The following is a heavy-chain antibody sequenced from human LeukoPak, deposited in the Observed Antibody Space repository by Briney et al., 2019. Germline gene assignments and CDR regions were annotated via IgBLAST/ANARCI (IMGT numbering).Heavy chain of an antibody. D-gene: IGHD1-1*01. CDR2: ISTDGSQT. J-gene: IGHJ4*02. CDR3: VRSLRTADF. Sequence: GGSLRLSCEASGFTFSNYWMHWVRQAPGKGLMWVSQISTDGSQTFYADSAKGRFTISRDNAKNTLFLQMDSLRPEDTAVYYCVRSLRTADFWGQGTLVTVSS. CDR1: GFTFSNYW. V-gene: IGHV3-74*01.